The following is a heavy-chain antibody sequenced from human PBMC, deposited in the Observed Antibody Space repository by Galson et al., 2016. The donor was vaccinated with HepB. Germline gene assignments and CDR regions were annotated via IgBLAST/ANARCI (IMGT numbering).Heavy chain of an antibody. J-gene: IGHJ6*02. CDR2: INHSGST. CDR3: ARQDGYSSSLYYYYYGMDV. D-gene: IGHD6-6*01. V-gene: IGHV4-34*01. Sequence: SETLSLTCAVYGGSFSGYYWSWIRQPPGKGLEWIGEINHSGSTNYNPSLKSRVTISVDTSKNQFSLKVSSVTAADTAVYFCARQDGYSSSLYYYYYGMDVWGQGTTVTVSS. CDR1: GGSFSGYY.